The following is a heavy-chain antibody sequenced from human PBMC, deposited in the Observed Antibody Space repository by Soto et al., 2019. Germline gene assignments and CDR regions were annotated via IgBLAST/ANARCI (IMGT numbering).Heavy chain of an antibody. CDR3: AGAFDI. CDR2: ISSSSSTI. J-gene: IGHJ3*02. Sequence: GGSLRLSCAASGFTLSEYNMNWVRQAPGKGLEWVSYISSSSSTIYYADSVKGRFTISRDDAKNSLYLQMNSLRAEGTTVYYCAGAFDIWGQGTMVTVSS. CDR1: GFTLSEYN. V-gene: IGHV3-48*01.